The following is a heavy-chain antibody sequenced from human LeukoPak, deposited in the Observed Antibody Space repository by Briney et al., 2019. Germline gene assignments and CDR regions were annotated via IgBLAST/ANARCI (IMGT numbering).Heavy chain of an antibody. D-gene: IGHD3-22*01. V-gene: IGHV4-59*11. J-gene: IGHJ4*02. CDR1: DASTLDHY. CDR2: VYDTGST. Sequence: PGTLSLTSTVSDASTLDHYWTWIRQPPEQGLEYIAHVYDTGSTNSNPYLRGRVTISTDTSNNPFSLWLTSVTAADTAVYFCARGQLGSFDSRGHYFFFDYWGQGALVTVSS. CDR3: ARGQLGSFDSRGHYFFFDY.